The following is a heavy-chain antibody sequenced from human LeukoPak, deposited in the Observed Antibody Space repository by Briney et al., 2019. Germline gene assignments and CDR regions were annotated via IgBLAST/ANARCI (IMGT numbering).Heavy chain of an antibody. CDR2: IIPILGIA. Sequence: ASVKVSCKASGGTFSSYAISWVRQAPGQGLEWMGRIIPILGIANYAQKFQGRVTITADKSTSTAYMELSSLRSEDTAVYYCARDRFHSSGYPVDYWGQGTLVTVSS. D-gene: IGHD3-22*01. CDR3: ARDRFHSSGYPVDY. CDR1: GGTFSSYA. V-gene: IGHV1-69*04. J-gene: IGHJ4*02.